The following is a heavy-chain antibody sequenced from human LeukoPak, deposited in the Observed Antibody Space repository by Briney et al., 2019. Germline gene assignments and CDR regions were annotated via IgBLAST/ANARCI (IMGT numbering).Heavy chain of an antibody. D-gene: IGHD3-16*01. CDR3: AKDNADYPIYYFDS. J-gene: IGHJ4*02. CDR1: GFTFSTYA. CDR2: ISASGGGK. V-gene: IGHV3-23*01. Sequence: PGGSLRLSCAASGFTFSTYAMNWVRQAPGKGLEWVSGISASGGGKFYADSVKGRFTISRDKSKSTVSLQMNSLRAGDAAVYYCAKDNADYPIYYFDSWGQGILVTVSS.